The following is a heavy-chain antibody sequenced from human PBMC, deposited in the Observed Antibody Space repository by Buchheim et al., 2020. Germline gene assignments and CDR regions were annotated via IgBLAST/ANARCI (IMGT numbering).Heavy chain of an antibody. V-gene: IGHV4-39*01. J-gene: IGHJ5*02. CDR3: AAIATDVSRWFDA. CDR2: IHYSGRT. Sequence: QVQLQESGPGLVKPSETLSLTCTVSGDPLSSYNYYWGWIRQPPGKGLDWIGYIHYSGRTYYSTSLQSRITMSVDTSKTQFSVNVNSVTAADTAVDYCAAIATDVSRWFDAWGQGTL. D-gene: IGHD6-13*01. CDR1: GDPLSSYNYY.